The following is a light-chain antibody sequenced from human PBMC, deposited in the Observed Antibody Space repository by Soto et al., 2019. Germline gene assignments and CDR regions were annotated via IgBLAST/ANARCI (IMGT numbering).Light chain of an antibody. V-gene: IGKV1-5*01. J-gene: IGKJ2*01. CDR2: DVS. Sequence: DIQMTQSPSTLSASVGDRVTITCLASQSIGDSLAWYQQKPGKAPYLLISDVSSLERGVPSRFSGSGSGTEFTLTISSLQPDDFATYYCQQYHSYWRTFGQGTKVDIK. CDR3: QQYHSYWRT. CDR1: QSIGDS.